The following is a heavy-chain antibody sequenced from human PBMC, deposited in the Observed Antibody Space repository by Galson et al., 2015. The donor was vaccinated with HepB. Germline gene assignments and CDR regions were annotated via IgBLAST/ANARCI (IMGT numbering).Heavy chain of an antibody. V-gene: IGHV3-30-3*01. CDR2: ISYDGSNK. D-gene: IGHD3-10*01. Sequence: SLRLSCAASGFTFSSYAMHWVRQAPGKGLEWVAVISYDGSNKYYADSVKGRFTISRDNSKNTLYLQMNSLRADDTAVYSCARALMVRGVFDYWGQGTLVTVSS. CDR1: GFTFSSYA. J-gene: IGHJ4*02. CDR3: ARALMVRGVFDY.